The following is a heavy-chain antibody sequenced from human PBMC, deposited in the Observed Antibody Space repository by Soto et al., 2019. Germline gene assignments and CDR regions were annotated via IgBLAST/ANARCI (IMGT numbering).Heavy chain of an antibody. J-gene: IGHJ4*02. CDR3: ARDTGNFFDY. Sequence: PSVKVSCKASGYTFTSYTISWVRQAPGQGLEWVGWIGPSSGNTDSARSLQGRVTMTTDTSTRTAYMELRSLRSDDTAVYYCARDTGNFFDYWGQGTLVTVSS. CDR1: GYTFTSYT. CDR2: IGPSSGNT. V-gene: IGHV1-18*01.